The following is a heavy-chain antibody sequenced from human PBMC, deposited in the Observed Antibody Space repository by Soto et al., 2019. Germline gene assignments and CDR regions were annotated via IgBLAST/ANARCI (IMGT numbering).Heavy chain of an antibody. D-gene: IGHD5-12*01. CDR1: GGSISSGDYY. CDR2: IYYSGST. Sequence: TCTVSGGSISSGDYYWSWIRQPPGKGLEWIGYIYYSGSTYYNPSLKSRVTISVDTSKNQFSLKLSSVTAADTAVYYCARPKDGYNDDAFDIWGQGTMVTVSS. V-gene: IGHV4-30-4*01. J-gene: IGHJ3*02. CDR3: ARPKDGYNDDAFDI.